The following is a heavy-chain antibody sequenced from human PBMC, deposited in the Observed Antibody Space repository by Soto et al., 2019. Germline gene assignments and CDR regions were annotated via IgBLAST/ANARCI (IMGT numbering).Heavy chain of an antibody. V-gene: IGHV1-18*01. J-gene: IGHJ4*02. Sequence: QVQLLQSGAEVKKPGASVKVSCKASGYTFTSYGISWVRQAPGQGLEWMGWISTFNSHTDYAQKVQGRVAMTTDRXPGTAYMQPRSLRTDDTAVYYSARVPLDYPTPDFDYWGQGTLVTVSS. CDR1: GYTFTSYG. CDR3: ARVPLDYPTPDFDY. D-gene: IGHD3-10*01. CDR2: ISTFNSHT.